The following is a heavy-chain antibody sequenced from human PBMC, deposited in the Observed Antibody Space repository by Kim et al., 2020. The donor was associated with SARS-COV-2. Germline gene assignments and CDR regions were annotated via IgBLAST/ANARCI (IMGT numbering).Heavy chain of an antibody. CDR1: GGSISSSSYY. D-gene: IGHD3-10*01. Sequence: SETLSLTCTVSGGSISSSSYYWGWIRQPPGKGLEWIGSIYYSGSTYYNPSLKSRFTISVDTSKNQFSLKLSSVTAADTAVYYCARISPVRVYYGSGSYYKSGQNGFDPWGQGTLGAVSS. V-gene: IGHV4-39*07. CDR2: IYYSGST. CDR3: ARISPVRVYYGSGSYYKSGQNGFDP. J-gene: IGHJ5*02.